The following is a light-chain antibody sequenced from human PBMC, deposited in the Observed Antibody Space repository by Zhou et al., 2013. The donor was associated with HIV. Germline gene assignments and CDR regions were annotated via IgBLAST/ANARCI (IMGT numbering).Light chain of an antibody. CDR3: QQYHSHFEALT. V-gene: IGKV1-5*03. CDR1: QRISSW. CDR2: KAS. Sequence: DIQMTQSPSTLSASVGDRVTMTCRASQRISSWLAWYQQKPGKAPKLLIYKASTLQSGVPSRFSGSGSETEFTLTISSLQPDDVGTYYCQQYHSHFEALTFGGGTKLEIK. J-gene: IGKJ4*01.